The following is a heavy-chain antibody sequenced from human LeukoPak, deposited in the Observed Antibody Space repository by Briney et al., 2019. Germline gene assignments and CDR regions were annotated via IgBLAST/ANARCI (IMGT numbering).Heavy chain of an antibody. D-gene: IGHD6-6*01. Sequence: SETLSLTCTVSGGSISSYYWSWIRQPPGKGLEGIGYIYYSGSTNYNPSLKSRVTISVDTSKNQFSLKLSSVTAADTAVYYCARDRGSSSPENWFDPWGQGTLVTVSS. CDR1: GGSISSYY. J-gene: IGHJ5*02. CDR2: IYYSGST. CDR3: ARDRGSSSPENWFDP. V-gene: IGHV4-59*01.